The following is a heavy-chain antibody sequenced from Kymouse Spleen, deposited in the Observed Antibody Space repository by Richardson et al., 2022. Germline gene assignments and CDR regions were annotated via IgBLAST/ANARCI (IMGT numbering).Heavy chain of an antibody. D-gene: IGHD6-6*01. CDR1: GGSFSGYY. J-gene: IGHJ4*02. CDR2: INHSGST. V-gene: IGHV4-34*01. Sequence: QVQLQQWGAGLLKPSETLSLTCAVYGGSFSGYYWSWIRQPPGKGLEWIGEINHSGSTNYNPSLKSRVTISVDTSKNQFSLKLSSVTAADTAVYYCARSIAARPAFDYWGQGTLVTVSS. CDR3: ARSIAARPAFDY.